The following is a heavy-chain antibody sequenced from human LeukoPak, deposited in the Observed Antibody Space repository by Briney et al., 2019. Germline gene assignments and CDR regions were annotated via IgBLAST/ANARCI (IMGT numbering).Heavy chain of an antibody. Sequence: SETLSLTCTVSGGSISSSSYYWGWIRQPPGKGLEWIGSIYYSGSTYYNPSLKSRVTISVDTSKNQFSLKLSSVTAADTAVYYCTRRPYCSGGSCYGTGAWFDPWGQGTLVTVSS. D-gene: IGHD2-15*01. CDR1: GGSISSSSYY. CDR2: IYYSGST. V-gene: IGHV4-39*01. J-gene: IGHJ5*02. CDR3: TRRPYCSGGSCYGTGAWFDP.